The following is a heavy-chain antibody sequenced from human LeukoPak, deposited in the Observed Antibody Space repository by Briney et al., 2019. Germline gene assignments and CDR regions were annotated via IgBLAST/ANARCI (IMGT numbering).Heavy chain of an antibody. Sequence: GGSLRLSCAASGFTFDDYAMHWARQDPGKGLEWVSGISWNSGSIGYADSVKGRFTISRDNAKNSLYLQMNSLRAEDTAVYYCARGRYQLLWGQGTLVTVSS. CDR2: ISWNSGSI. CDR3: ARGRYQLL. J-gene: IGHJ4*02. D-gene: IGHD2-2*01. CDR1: GFTFDDYA. V-gene: IGHV3-9*01.